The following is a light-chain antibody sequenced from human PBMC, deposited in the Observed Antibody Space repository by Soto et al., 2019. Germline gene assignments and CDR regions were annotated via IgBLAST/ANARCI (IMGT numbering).Light chain of an antibody. CDR2: DTS. Sequence: QTVVTQEPSLTVSPEGTVILTCGFSTGAVTSGHYPYWFQQKPGQAPRTLIYDTSNKHSWTPARFSASLLGGKAAMTLSGAQPEDEAEYYCLLSHGGTRVFGGGTKLTVL. J-gene: IGLJ3*02. CDR3: LLSHGGTRV. CDR1: TGAVTSGHY. V-gene: IGLV7-46*01.